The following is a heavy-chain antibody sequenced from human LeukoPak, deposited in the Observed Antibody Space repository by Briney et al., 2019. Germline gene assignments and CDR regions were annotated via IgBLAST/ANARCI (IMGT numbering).Heavy chain of an antibody. V-gene: IGHV3-20*04. CDR3: ARVKGSGYRNSIDY. Sequence: GGSLRLSCAASGFTFDDYAMNWVRQAPGKGLEWVSGINWNGGSTYYRDSVKGRFTISRDNATSSLYLQMRSLRAEDTALYYCARVKGSGYRNSIDYWGQGTLVTVSS. J-gene: IGHJ4*02. D-gene: IGHD3-3*01. CDR1: GFTFDDYA. CDR2: INWNGGST.